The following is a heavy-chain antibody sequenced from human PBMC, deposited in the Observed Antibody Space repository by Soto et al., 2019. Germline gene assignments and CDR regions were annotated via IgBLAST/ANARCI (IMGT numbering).Heavy chain of an antibody. V-gene: IGHV3-21*01. Sequence: EVQLVESGGGLVKPGGSLRLSCATSGFMFSTYGMNWVRQAPGKGLEWVSSINGRSNYKYYANSVRGRFTISRDNAKNSIFLQMSSLTAEDTAVYYWAMYDGIAGETSAVDYWGHGTLVTVSS. CDR1: GFMFSTYG. D-gene: IGHD1-26*01. CDR3: AMYDGIAGETSAVDY. CDR2: INGRSNYK. J-gene: IGHJ4*01.